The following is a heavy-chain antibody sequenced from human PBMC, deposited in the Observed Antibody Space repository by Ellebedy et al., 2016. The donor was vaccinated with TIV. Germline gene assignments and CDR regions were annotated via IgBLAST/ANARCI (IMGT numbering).Heavy chain of an antibody. CDR2: IYQDGSDQ. Sequence: LSLTCAASGFSFRSYWMSWVRQAPGQGLEWVANIYQDGSDQYYADSVKGRFTISRDNANKSLFLQMNSLRVDDTAVYYCARRGSYGDYAVQVNSWFDTWGQGTLVSVSS. CDR1: GFSFRSYW. D-gene: IGHD4-17*01. J-gene: IGHJ5*02. CDR3: ARRGSYGDYAVQVNSWFDT. V-gene: IGHV3-7*01.